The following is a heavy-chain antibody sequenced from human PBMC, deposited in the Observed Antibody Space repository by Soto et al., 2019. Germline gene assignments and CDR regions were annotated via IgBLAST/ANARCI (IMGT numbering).Heavy chain of an antibody. CDR2: IYWDDYK. CDR1: GFSLTTNGVG. V-gene: IGHV2-5*02. CDR3: AHRRVANGFDY. J-gene: IGHJ4*02. Sequence: QITLKESGPTLVKPTQTLTLTCTFSGFSLTTNGVGVGWIRQPPGKALEWLAVIYWDDYKQYSPSLNSRLTXTXXTSQNQVVLTMTNPDPVDTATYSCAHRRVANGFDYWGQGTLVTVSS. D-gene: IGHD2-8*01.